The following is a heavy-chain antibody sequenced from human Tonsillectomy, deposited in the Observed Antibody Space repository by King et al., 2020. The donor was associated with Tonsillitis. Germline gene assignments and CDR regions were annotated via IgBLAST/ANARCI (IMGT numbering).Heavy chain of an antibody. J-gene: IGHJ4*02. CDR2: IYSGGST. CDR3: ARGLWAPGYCSGGSCPYYFDY. Sequence: VQLVESGGGLIQPGGSLRLSCAASGFTVSSDYMSWVRQAPGKGLEWVSVIYSGGSTYYADSAKGRFTISRDNSKNTLYLQMNSLRAKDTAVYYCARGLWAPGYCSGGSCPYYFDYWGQGTLVTVSS. CDR1: GFTVSSDY. V-gene: IGHV3-53*01. D-gene: IGHD2-15*01.